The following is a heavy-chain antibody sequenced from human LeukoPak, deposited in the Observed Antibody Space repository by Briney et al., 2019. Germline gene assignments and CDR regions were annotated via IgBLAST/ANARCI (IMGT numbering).Heavy chain of an antibody. CDR1: GGSFSGYY. J-gene: IGHJ5*02. Sequence: SETLSLTCAVYGGSFSGYYWSWIRQPPGKGLEWIGEINHSGSTNYNPSLKSRVTISVDTSKNQFSLKLSSVTAADTAVYYCARGHNWFDPWGQGTLVTVSS. V-gene: IGHV4-34*01. CDR2: INHSGST. CDR3: ARGHNWFDP.